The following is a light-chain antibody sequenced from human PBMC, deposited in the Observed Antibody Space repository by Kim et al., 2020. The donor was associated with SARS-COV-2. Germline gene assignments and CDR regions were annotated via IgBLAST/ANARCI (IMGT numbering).Light chain of an antibody. V-gene: IGLV6-57*04. Sequence: NFMLTQPHSVLESPGKTVTISCTRSSGSIDDNYVQWYQQRPGGVPTTVIYEDDQRPSGVSDRFSGSIDNSSNSASLTISGLRTEDEADYYCQSYNRDNVIFGGGTKLTVL. CDR3: QSYNRDNVI. CDR1: SGSIDDNY. J-gene: IGLJ2*01. CDR2: EDD.